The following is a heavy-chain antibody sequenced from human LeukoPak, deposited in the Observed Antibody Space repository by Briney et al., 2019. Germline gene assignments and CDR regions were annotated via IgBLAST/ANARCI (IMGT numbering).Heavy chain of an antibody. Sequence: SETLSLTCTVSGGSISIHYWSWVRQPPGKGLEWIGYIYYSGSTNYNPSLKSRVTISVDTSKNQFSLKLNSVTAADTAVYYCAKRAPYYFDSSGSHFDYWGQGTLVTVSS. J-gene: IGHJ4*02. CDR2: IYYSGST. D-gene: IGHD3-22*01. V-gene: IGHV4-59*08. CDR1: GGSISIHY. CDR3: AKRAPYYFDSSGSHFDY.